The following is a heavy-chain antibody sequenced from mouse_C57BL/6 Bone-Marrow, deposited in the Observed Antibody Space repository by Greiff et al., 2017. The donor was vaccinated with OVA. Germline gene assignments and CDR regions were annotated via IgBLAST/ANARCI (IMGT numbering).Heavy chain of an antibody. Sequence: DVMLVESGGGLVQPGGSLKLSCAASGFTFSDYYMYWVRQTPEKRLEWVAYISNGGGSTYYPDTVKGRFTISRDNAKNTLYLQMSRLKSEDTAMYYCARQDGYYLAYWGQGTLVTVSA. CDR2: ISNGGGST. V-gene: IGHV5-12*01. CDR1: GFTFSDYY. CDR3: ARQDGYYLAY. J-gene: IGHJ3*01. D-gene: IGHD2-3*01.